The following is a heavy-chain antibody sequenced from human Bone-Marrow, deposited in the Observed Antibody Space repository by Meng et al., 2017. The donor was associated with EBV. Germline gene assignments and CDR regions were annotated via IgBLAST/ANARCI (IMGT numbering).Heavy chain of an antibody. CDR2: IYHSGST. D-gene: IGHD4-17*01. J-gene: IGHJ4*02. V-gene: IGHV4-4*02. Sequence: PGPGPRLVKPSGPLSPTCAVSGGSLRSSHWWGWVRQPPGKGLEWIGEIYHSGSTNYNPSLKSRVTISVDKSKNQFSLKLSSVTAADTAVYYCAKRTTAYLFDYWGQGTLVTVSS. CDR3: AKRTTAYLFDY. CDR1: GGSLRSSHW.